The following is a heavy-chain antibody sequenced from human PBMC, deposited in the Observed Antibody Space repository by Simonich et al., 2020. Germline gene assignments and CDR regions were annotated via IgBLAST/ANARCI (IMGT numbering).Heavy chain of an antibody. CDR1: GFTFSSCG. J-gene: IGHJ6*04. CDR2: IGYDGSNK. D-gene: IGHD2-8*01. CDR3: ARDRCTNGVCLDV. V-gene: IGHV3-33*01. Sequence: QVQLVESGGGVVQPGRSLRLSCAASGFTFSSCGMHWVRQAPGKGLEWWAIIGYDGSNKYYADSVKGRFTISRDNSKNTLYLQMNSLRAEDTAVYYCARDRCTNGVCLDVWGKGTTVTVSS.